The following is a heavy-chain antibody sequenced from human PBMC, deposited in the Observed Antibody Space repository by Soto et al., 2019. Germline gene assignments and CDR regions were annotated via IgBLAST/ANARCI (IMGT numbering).Heavy chain of an antibody. Sequence: PGGSLRLSCASSGFSFSSSWMHWVRQAPGKGLVWVSRINSDGSTTNCADSVKGRFTISRDNAKNTLYLQMNSLRAEDTAVYYCARGPSGWYGYDYWGQGTLVTVSS. D-gene: IGHD6-19*01. CDR2: INSDGSTT. V-gene: IGHV3-74*01. CDR1: GFSFSSSW. CDR3: ARGPSGWYGYDY. J-gene: IGHJ4*02.